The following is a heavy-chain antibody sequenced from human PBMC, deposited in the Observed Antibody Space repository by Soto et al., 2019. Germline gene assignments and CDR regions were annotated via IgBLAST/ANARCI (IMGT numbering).Heavy chain of an antibody. CDR2: MWVDGSNI. D-gene: IGHD6-13*01. J-gene: IGHJ4*02. CDR1: GFSFRSYG. V-gene: IGHV3-33*01. Sequence: QVQLVESGGGVVQPGRSLRLSCVASGFSFRSYGMHWVRQAPGKGLEWVALMWVDGSNIFYSDSVKGRFTISRDNSKNTLYLHMNSLRAEDAAVYYCARTPGQHLGRVLAYWGQGTLVTVSS. CDR3: ARTPGQHLGRVLAY.